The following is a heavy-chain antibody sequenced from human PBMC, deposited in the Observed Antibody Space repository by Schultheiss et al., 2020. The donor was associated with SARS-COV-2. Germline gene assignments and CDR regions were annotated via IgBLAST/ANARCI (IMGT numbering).Heavy chain of an antibody. CDR2: ISSSSSYT. CDR1: GFTFSDYY. V-gene: IGHV3-11*06. D-gene: IGHD1-1*01. Sequence: GGSLRLSCAASGFTFSDYYMSWIRQAPGKGLEWVSYISSSSSYTNYADSVKGRFTISRDNAKNSLYLQMNSLRAEDTALYYCARDRAAAANWRNYYYYGMDVWGQGTTVTVSS. CDR3: ARDRAAAANWRNYYYYGMDV. J-gene: IGHJ6*02.